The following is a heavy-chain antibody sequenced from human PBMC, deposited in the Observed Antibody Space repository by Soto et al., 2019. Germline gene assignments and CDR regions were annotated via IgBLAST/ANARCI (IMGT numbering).Heavy chain of an antibody. J-gene: IGHJ6*02. CDR2: ISSSSSYI. Sequence: GGSLRLSCAASGFTFDDYAMHWVRQAPGKGLEWVSSISSSSSYIYYADSVKGRFTISRDNAKNSLYLQMNSLRAEDTAVYYCARDLSFSGSGSYYDEENYYYGMDVWGQGTTVTVSS. CDR1: GFTFDDYA. CDR3: ARDLSFSGSGSYYDEENYYYGMDV. D-gene: IGHD1-26*01. V-gene: IGHV3-21*01.